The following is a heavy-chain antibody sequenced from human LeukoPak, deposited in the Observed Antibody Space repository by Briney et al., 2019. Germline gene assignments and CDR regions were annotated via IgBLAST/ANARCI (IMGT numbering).Heavy chain of an antibody. CDR1: GFTVSSNY. Sequence: GGSLRLSCAASGFTVSSNYMSWVRQAPGKGLEWVSVIYSGGSTYYADSVKGRFTISRDNAKNSLYLQMNSLRAEDTAVYYCARTGATTGGDAFDIWGQGTMVTVSS. D-gene: IGHD1-26*01. J-gene: IGHJ3*02. CDR2: IYSGGST. CDR3: ARTGATTGGDAFDI. V-gene: IGHV3-53*01.